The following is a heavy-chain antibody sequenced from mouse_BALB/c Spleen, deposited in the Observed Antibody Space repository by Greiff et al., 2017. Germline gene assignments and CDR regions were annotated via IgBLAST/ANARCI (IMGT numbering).Heavy chain of an antibody. V-gene: IGHV3-2*02. D-gene: IGHD1-1*01. CDR1: GYSITSDYA. CDR2: ISYSGST. CDR3: ARAELYWYFDV. J-gene: IGHJ1*01. Sequence: EVKLMESGPGLVKPSQSLSLTCTVTGYSITSDYAWNWIRQFPGNKLEWMGYISYSGSTSYNPSLKSRISITRDTSKNQFFLQLNSVTTEDTATYYCARAELYWYFDVWGAGTTVTVSS.